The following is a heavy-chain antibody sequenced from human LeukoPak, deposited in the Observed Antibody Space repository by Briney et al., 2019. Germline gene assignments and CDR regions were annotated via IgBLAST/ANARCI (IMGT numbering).Heavy chain of an antibody. CDR1: AGIFANNA. Sequence: GTSVSVSFKASAGIFANNAISWVRQAPGQGLEWMGGISPIFGTTKYARKFQGRIGISGGEYASAVYMDLNSLRSEDTAIYYCARDREPRDAYISMFFNYMDVWGKGTTVTVSS. D-gene: IGHD5-24*01. CDR3: ARDREPRDAYISMFFNYMDV. CDR2: ISPIFGTT. V-gene: IGHV1-69*01. J-gene: IGHJ6*03.